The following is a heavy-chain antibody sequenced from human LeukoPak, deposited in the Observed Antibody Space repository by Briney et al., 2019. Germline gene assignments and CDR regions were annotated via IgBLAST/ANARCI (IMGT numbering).Heavy chain of an antibody. D-gene: IGHD2-8*01. CDR2: ISSSSSTI. CDR1: GFTFSSYS. J-gene: IGHJ4*02. V-gene: IGHV3-48*01. Sequence: GGSLRLSCAASGFTFSSYSMNWVRQAPGKGLEWVSYISSSSSTIYYADSVKGRFTISRDNAKNSLYLQMNSLRAEDTAVYYCARLGTYCTNGVCYPRTYYFDYWGQGTLVTVSS. CDR3: ARLGTYCTNGVCYPRTYYFDY.